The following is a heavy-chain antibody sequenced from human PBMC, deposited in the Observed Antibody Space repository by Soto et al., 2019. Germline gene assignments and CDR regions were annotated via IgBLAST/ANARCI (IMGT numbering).Heavy chain of an antibody. D-gene: IGHD1-26*01. Sequence: PGGSLRLSCAASGFTFSSYGMHWVRQAPGKGLEWVAVISYDGSNKYYADSVKGRFTISRDNSKNTLYLQMNSLRAEDTAVYYCAKGIEWELLGRPQFDYWGQGTLVTVSS. J-gene: IGHJ4*02. CDR2: ISYDGSNK. CDR1: GFTFSSYG. V-gene: IGHV3-30*18. CDR3: AKGIEWELLGRPQFDY.